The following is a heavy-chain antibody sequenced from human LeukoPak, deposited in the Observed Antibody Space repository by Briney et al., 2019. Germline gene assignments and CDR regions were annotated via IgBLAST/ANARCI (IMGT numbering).Heavy chain of an antibody. Sequence: GGSLRLSCAAPGFTFSSYAMHWGREAPGTGVGWGAVISYDGSKKYYAESVKSGFTISTDNSKNTLYLQMNSPRAEDTAVYYCAKGAYYYDSSGYHFDSWGPGTLVTVSS. D-gene: IGHD3-22*01. CDR2: ISYDGSKK. J-gene: IGHJ4*02. CDR1: GFTFSSYA. V-gene: IGHV3-30-3*01. CDR3: AKGAYYYDSSGYHFDS.